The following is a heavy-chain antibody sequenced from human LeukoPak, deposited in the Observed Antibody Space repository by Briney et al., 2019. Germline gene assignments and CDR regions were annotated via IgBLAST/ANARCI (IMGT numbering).Heavy chain of an antibody. CDR2: ISYDGSNK. J-gene: IGHJ4*02. CDR3: AKAGH. CDR1: GFTFSSYA. V-gene: IGHV3-30-3*01. Sequence: TGGSLRLSCAASGFTFSSYAMHWVRQAPGKGLEWVAVISYDGSNKYYADSVKGRFTISRDNSKNTLYLQMNSLRAEDTAVYYCAKAGHWGQGTLVTVSS.